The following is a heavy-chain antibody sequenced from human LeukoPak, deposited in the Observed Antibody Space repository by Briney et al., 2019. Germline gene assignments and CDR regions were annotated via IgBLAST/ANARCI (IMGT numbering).Heavy chain of an antibody. J-gene: IGHJ4*02. CDR3: ARVSYYAYPYFDY. D-gene: IGHD3-22*01. CDR1: GGSISSYY. CDR2: IYYSGST. Sequence: SETLSLTCTVSGGSISSYYWSWIRQPPGKGLEWIGYIYYSGSTYYNPSLKSRVTISVDTSKNQFSLKLSSVTAADTAVYYCARVSYYAYPYFDYWGQGTLVTVSS. V-gene: IGHV4-59*12.